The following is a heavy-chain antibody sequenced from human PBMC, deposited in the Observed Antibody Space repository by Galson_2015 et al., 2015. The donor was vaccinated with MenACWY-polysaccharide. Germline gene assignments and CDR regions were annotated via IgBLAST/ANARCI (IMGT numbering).Heavy chain of an antibody. CDR1: GFTFSKYW. CDR2: IKGDGNVK. CDR3: ARSWFGEEDAFDT. J-gene: IGHJ3*02. Sequence: SLRLSCAASGFTFSKYWMSWVRQAPGKGLEWVANIKGDGNVKNYVDSVRGRFTISSDDATNSVFLQMSSLTGEDTAVYFCARSWFGEEDAFDTWGQGTMVTVST. V-gene: IGHV3-7*01. D-gene: IGHD3-10*01.